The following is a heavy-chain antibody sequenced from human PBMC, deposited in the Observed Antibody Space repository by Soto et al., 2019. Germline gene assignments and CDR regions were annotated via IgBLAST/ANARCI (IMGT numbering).Heavy chain of an antibody. D-gene: IGHD6-13*01. V-gene: IGHV3-23*01. Sequence: GGSPRLSCAASGFTFSSYAMSWVRQATGKGLEWVSAISGSGGSTYYADSVKGRCTISRDNSKNTLYLQMNSLRAEDTAVYYCAKDTIGQDSSSWYSVGYYYYYGMDVWGQGTTVTVSS. CDR1: GFTFSSYA. CDR3: AKDTIGQDSSSWYSVGYYYYYGMDV. CDR2: ISGSGGST. J-gene: IGHJ6*02.